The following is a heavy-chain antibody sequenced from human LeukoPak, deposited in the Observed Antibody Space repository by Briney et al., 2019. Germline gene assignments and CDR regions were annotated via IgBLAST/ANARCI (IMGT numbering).Heavy chain of an antibody. CDR1: GYSINNGYY. V-gene: IGHV4-38-2*02. CDR2: MFHTGNS. D-gene: IGHD1-7*01. Sequence: SETLSLTCTVFGYSINNGYYWGWIRQAPGKGLEWIGSMFHTGNSYYNPSLKRRVTIAIDTSKNQFSLKLSSVTAADTAVYYCAREWNYYAFEIWGQGTMVSVSS. CDR3: AREWNYYAFEI. J-gene: IGHJ3*02.